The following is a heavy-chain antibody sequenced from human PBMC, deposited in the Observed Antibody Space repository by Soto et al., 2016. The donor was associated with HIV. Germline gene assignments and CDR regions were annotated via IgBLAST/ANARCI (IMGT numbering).Heavy chain of an antibody. CDR1: GFTFRDYY. V-gene: IGHV3-11*05. J-gene: IGHJ6*02. CDR3: ARINCTSINCYGRSLHFYGLDV. CDR2: ISDISSYT. D-gene: IGHD2-2*01. Sequence: QVQLVESGGGLVKPGGSLRLSCSASGFTFRDYYMIWIRQAPGKGLDWVSYISDISSYTNYADSVKGRFTISRDNAKDSLYLQMNSLGVEDTAVYYCARINCTSINCYGRSLHFYGLDVWGQGTTVTVSS.